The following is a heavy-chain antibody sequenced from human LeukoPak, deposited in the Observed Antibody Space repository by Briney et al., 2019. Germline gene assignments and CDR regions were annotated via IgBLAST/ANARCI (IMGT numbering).Heavy chain of an antibody. Sequence: SETLSLTCTVSGGSISSSDYYWGWIRQPPGKGLEWIGSIYYSGSTYYNPSLKSRVTISVDTSKNQFSLRLSSVTDADTAVYYCARQRQYQLLLGWFDPWGQGTLVTVSS. CDR2: IYYSGST. D-gene: IGHD2-2*01. CDR1: GGSISSSDYY. CDR3: ARQRQYQLLLGWFDP. V-gene: IGHV4-39*01. J-gene: IGHJ5*02.